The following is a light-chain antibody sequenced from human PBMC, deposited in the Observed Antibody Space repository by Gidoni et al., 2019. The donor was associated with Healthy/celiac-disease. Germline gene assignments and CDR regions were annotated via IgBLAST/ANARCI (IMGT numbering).Light chain of an antibody. V-gene: IGLV2-14*03. Sequence: SALTQPASVSGSPGQSITISCTGTSSAVGGYTYVSWYQQHPGKAPKLMIYDVSNRPSGVSNRFSGSKSGNTASLTISGLQAEDEADYYCSSYTSSSTPYVVFGGGTKLTVL. CDR3: SSYTSSSTPYVV. J-gene: IGLJ2*01. CDR1: SSAVGGYTY. CDR2: DVS.